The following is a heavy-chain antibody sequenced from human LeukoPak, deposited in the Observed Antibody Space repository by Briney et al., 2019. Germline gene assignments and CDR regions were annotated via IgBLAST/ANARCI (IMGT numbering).Heavy chain of an antibody. Sequence: PSETLSLTCTLSGGSISSSSYYWAWIRQPPGKGLEWIVSICHGGSIYYNPSLRSRVFISVDTSKNQFSLKLTSVTAADTSVYYCARHVGSSDWIRHFDNWGQGTLVTVSS. CDR1: GGSISSSSYY. CDR2: ICHGGSI. J-gene: IGHJ4*02. D-gene: IGHD6-19*01. CDR3: ARHVGSSDWIRHFDN. V-gene: IGHV4-39*01.